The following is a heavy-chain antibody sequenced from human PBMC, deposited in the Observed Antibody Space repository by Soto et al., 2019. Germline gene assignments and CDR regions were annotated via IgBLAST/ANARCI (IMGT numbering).Heavy chain of an antibody. Sequence: GGSLRLSCAASGFTFSSYAMHWVRQAPGKGLEWVAVISYDGSNKYYTDSVKGRFTISRDNSKNTLYLQMKSLRAEVTAVYYCARAPGGFGVVIHFYYYYYGMDVWGQGTTVTVSS. CDR3: ARAPGGFGVVIHFYYYYYGMDV. V-gene: IGHV3-30-3*01. CDR2: ISYDGSNK. J-gene: IGHJ6*02. CDR1: GFTFSSYA. D-gene: IGHD3-3*01.